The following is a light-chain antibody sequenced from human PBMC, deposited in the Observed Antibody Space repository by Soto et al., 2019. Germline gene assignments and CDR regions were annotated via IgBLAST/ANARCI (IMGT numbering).Light chain of an antibody. J-gene: IGKJ2*01. CDR1: QSVSSN. Sequence: EIVMTQSPATLSVSPGERATLSCRASQSVSSNLAWYQQKPGQAPRLLIYGAFIRATGISVRFSGSGSGTEFTLTINSLQSEDFAVYYCHQYNKWPPAYTFGQGTRLEI. V-gene: IGKV3D-15*01. CDR2: GAF. CDR3: HQYNKWPPAYT.